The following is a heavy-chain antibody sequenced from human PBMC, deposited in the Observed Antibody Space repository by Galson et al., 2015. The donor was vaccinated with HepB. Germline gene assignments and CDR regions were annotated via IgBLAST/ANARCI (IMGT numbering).Heavy chain of an antibody. CDR1: GGSFSNYY. D-gene: IGHD3-16*01. V-gene: IGHV4-34*01. Sequence: ETLSLTCAVYGGSFSNYYWSWIRQSPGKGLEWIGEINPGGSTNYNPSLKSRVTFSVDTSKNQFSLKLSSVTAADTAVYYCAREGDGGRGAMDVWGKGTTVTVSS. J-gene: IGHJ6*04. CDR2: INPGGST. CDR3: AREGDGGRGAMDV.